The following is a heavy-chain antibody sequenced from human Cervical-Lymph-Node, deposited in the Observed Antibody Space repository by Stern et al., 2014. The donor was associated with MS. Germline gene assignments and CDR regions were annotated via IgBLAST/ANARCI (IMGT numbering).Heavy chain of an antibody. CDR3: ARDSASP. D-gene: IGHD5-18*01. CDR2: IFHSGSF. V-gene: IGHV4-4*02. Sequence: VHLVESGPGLVRTSGTLSLTCAVSGASISSPNWRTWVRPSPEKGLEWIGEIFHSGSFTYTPSLRSRLSISLAKTKNQFSMSLTSVTAADTAVYYCARDSASPWGQGTLVTVSS. J-gene: IGHJ5*02. CDR1: GASISSPNW.